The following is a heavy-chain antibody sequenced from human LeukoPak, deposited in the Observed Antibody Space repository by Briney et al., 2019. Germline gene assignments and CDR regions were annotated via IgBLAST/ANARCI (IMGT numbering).Heavy chain of an antibody. CDR3: ARRGSGWYYFDY. CDR1: GGSISSGSYY. J-gene: IGHJ4*02. CDR2: IYYSGST. Sequence: SETLSLTCTVSGGSISSGSYYWSWIRQPAGKGLEWIGSIYYSGSTYYNPSLKSRVTISVDTSKNQFSLKLSSVTAADTAVYYCARRGSGWYYFDYWGQGTLVTVSS. D-gene: IGHD6-19*01. V-gene: IGHV4-39*01.